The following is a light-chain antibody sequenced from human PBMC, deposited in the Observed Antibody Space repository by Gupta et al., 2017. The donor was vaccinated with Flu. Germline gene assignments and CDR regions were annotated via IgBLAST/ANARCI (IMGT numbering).Light chain of an antibody. CDR3: LQANSFPLT. Sequence: ASVGDRVSITCRASQHINSWLAWYQQKPGKAPKLLIYAASTLESGVPSRFSGTGYGTDFTLTISRLQPEDFATYFCLQANSFPLTFGGGTKV. CDR1: QHINSW. CDR2: AAS. J-gene: IGKJ4*01. V-gene: IGKV1-12*01.